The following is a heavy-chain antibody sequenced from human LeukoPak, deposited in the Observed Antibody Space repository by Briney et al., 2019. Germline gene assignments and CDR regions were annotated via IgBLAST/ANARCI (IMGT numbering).Heavy chain of an antibody. CDR1: GFTFSSYW. J-gene: IGHJ3*02. D-gene: IGHD6-6*01. V-gene: IGHV3-74*01. CDR2: INTDGSST. Sequence: GGSLRLSCAASGFTFSSYWMHWVRHAPGKGLVWVSRINTDGSSTSYADSVKGRFTISRDNAKNTLYLQMNSLRAEDTAVYYCARGKQLARGAFDIWGQGTMVTVSS. CDR3: ARGKQLARGAFDI.